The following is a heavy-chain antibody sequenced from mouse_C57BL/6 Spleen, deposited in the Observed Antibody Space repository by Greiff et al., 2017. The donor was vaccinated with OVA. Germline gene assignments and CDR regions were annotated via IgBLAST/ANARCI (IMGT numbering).Heavy chain of an antibody. CDR1: GYTFTSYW. J-gene: IGHJ4*01. D-gene: IGHD2-5*01. CDR2: IDPSDSYT. Sequence: QVQLQQPGAELVMPGASVTLSCKASGYTFTSYWMHWVKQRPGQGLEWIGEIDPSDSYTNYNQKFKGKSTLTVDQSSSTAYMQLSSLTSEDAAVYYCARGSLYSNSRGYYARDYWGQGTSVTVSS. CDR3: ARGSLYSNSRGYYARDY. V-gene: IGHV1-69*01.